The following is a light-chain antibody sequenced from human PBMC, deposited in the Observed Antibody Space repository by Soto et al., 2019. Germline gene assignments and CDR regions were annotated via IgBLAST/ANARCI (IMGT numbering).Light chain of an antibody. Sequence: EILLTQSPGTLSLSPGERATLSCRASQSVSSSYLAWYQQKPGQAPRLLIYGASSRATGIPDRFSGSGSGTDFTLTINRLEPEDFAVYYCQQYGTSPGLFTFGPGTKVDI. CDR1: QSVSSSY. CDR2: GAS. V-gene: IGKV3-20*01. J-gene: IGKJ3*01. CDR3: QQYGTSPGLFT.